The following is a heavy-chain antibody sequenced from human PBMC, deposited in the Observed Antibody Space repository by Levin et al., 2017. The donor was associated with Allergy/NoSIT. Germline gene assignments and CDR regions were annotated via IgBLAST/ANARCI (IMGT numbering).Heavy chain of an antibody. CDR3: ARGDVDIVATRFSLGAFDI. D-gene: IGHD5-12*01. V-gene: IGHV3-72*01. CDR2: TRNKANSYTT. CDR1: GFTFSDHY. J-gene: IGHJ3*02. Sequence: GGSLRLSCAASGFTFSDHYMDWVRQAPGKGLEWVGRTRNKANSYTTEYAASVKGRFTISRDDSKNSLYLQMNSLKTEDTAVYYCARGDVDIVATRFSLGAFDIWGQGTMVTVSS.